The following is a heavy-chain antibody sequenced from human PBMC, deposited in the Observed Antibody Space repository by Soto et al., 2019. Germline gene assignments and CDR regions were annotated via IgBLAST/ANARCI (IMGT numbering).Heavy chain of an antibody. Sequence: EVQLVESGGGLVQPGESLRVSCAVSGFSVSDTWMNWVGQAPGKGLEWVGRINTGGASDYAAPVRDRFFISRDESQNTLYLQIHGLKSEDTAVYYCSRDKDSSDYGLDHWGQGTLVTVSS. D-gene: IGHD4-17*01. CDR3: SRDKDSSDYGLDH. CDR2: INTGGAS. J-gene: IGHJ4*02. V-gene: IGHV3-15*01. CDR1: GFSVSDTW.